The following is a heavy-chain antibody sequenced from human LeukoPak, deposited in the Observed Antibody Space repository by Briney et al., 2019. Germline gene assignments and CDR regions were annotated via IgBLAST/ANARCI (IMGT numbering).Heavy chain of an antibody. CDR3: AKYGGFGEPPH. V-gene: IGHV3-23*01. J-gene: IGHJ4*02. CDR2: ISGSGGST. CDR1: GFTFSSYA. Sequence: GGSLRLSCAASGFTFSSYAMSWVRQAPGEGLEWVSAISGSGGSTYYADSVKGRFTISRDNSKNTLYLQMNSLRPGDTAVYYCAKYGGFGEPPHWGPGALVTVSS. D-gene: IGHD3-10*01.